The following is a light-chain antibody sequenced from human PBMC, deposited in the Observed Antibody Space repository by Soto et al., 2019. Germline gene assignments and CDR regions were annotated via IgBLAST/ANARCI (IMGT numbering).Light chain of an antibody. Sequence: QSALTQPASVSGSPGQSITISCTGTGSDVGGYNYVSWYQQHPGKAPKLTIYGVSNRPSGVSDRFSGSKSGNTASLTISGLQAEDEADYYCAAWDDSLNGLLFGGGTKLTVL. V-gene: IGLV2-14*01. CDR2: GVS. CDR1: GSDVGGYNY. J-gene: IGLJ2*01. CDR3: AAWDDSLNGLL.